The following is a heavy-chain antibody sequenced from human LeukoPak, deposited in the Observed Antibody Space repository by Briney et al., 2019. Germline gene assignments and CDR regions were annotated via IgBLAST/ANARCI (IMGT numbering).Heavy chain of an antibody. CDR2: IYYSGST. V-gene: IGHV4-39*07. CDR3: AREGAKIFGVLGYMDV. J-gene: IGHJ6*03. Sequence: SETLSLTCTVSGGSISSSSYYWGWIRQPPGKGLEWIGSIYYSGSTYYNPSLKSRVTISVDTSKNQFSLKLSSVTAADTAVYYCAREGAKIFGVLGYMDVWGKGTTVTVSS. CDR1: GGSISSSSYY. D-gene: IGHD3-3*01.